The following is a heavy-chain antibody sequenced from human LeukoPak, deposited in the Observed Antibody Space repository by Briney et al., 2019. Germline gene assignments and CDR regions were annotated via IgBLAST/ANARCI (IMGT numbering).Heavy chain of an antibody. J-gene: IGHJ4*02. CDR2: INTKTGNP. D-gene: IGHD2-15*01. CDR3: ARDLGYCSGGSCHGGDY. V-gene: IGHV7-4-1*02. Sequence: VASVTVSFKASGYTFTIYAMNWVRQAPGQGLEGMGWINTKTGNPTYAQGFTGRFVFSLDTSVSTAYLQISSLKAEDTAVYYCARDLGYCSGGSCHGGDYWGQGTLVTVSS. CDR1: GYTFTIYA.